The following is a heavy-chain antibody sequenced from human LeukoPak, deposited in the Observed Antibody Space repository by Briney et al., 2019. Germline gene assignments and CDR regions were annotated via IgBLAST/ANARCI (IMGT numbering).Heavy chain of an antibody. J-gene: IGHJ4*02. D-gene: IGHD6-19*01. CDR1: GFTFSSYG. Sequence: PGGSLRLSCAASGFTFSSYGMHWVRQAPGKGLEWVAVISYDGSNKYYADSVKGRFTISRDNSKNTLYLQMNSLRAEDTAVYYCAKDRNRQWLVYFDHWGQGTLVTVSS. V-gene: IGHV3-30*18. CDR2: ISYDGSNK. CDR3: AKDRNRQWLVYFDH.